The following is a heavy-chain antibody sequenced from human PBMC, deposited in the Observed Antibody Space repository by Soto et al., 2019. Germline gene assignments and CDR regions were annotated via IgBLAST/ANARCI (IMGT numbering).Heavy chain of an antibody. CDR1: GYSFTSYW. CDR3: AREPLRGYYYDSSGYYDAFDI. J-gene: IGHJ3*02. V-gene: IGHV5-51*01. D-gene: IGHD3-22*01. Sequence: GESLKISCKGSGYSFTSYWIGWVRQMPGKGLEWMGIIYPGDSDTRYSPSFQGQVTISADKSISTAYLQWSSLKASDTAMYYCAREPLRGYYYDSSGYYDAFDIWGQGTMVTVSS. CDR2: IYPGDSDT.